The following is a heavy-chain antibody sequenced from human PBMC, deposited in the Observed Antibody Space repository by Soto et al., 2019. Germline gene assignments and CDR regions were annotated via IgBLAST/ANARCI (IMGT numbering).Heavy chain of an antibody. CDR3: AKSASGWGRYYYGMDV. D-gene: IGHD6-19*01. CDR2: ISYDGSNK. J-gene: IGHJ6*02. CDR1: GFTFSSYG. V-gene: IGHV3-30*18. Sequence: QVQLVESGGGVVQPGRSLRLSCAASGFTFSSYGMHWVRQAPGKGLEWVAVISYDGSNKYYADSVKGRITISRDNSKNTLYLQMNSLRVEDTAVYYCAKSASGWGRYYYGMDVWGQGTTVTVSS.